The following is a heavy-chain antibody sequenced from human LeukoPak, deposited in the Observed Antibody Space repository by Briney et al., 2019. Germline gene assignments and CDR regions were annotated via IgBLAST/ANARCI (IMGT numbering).Heavy chain of an antibody. Sequence: GGSLRLSCAASGFTFSNAWMSWVRQAPGKGLEWVGRIKSKTDGGTTDYAAPVKGRFTISRDDSKNTLYLQMNSLKTEDTAVYYCTTRVTIFGVVIKTPFDYWGQGTLVTVSS. J-gene: IGHJ4*02. D-gene: IGHD3-3*01. CDR3: TTRVTIFGVVIKTPFDY. CDR2: IKSKTDGGTT. CDR1: GFTFSNAW. V-gene: IGHV3-15*01.